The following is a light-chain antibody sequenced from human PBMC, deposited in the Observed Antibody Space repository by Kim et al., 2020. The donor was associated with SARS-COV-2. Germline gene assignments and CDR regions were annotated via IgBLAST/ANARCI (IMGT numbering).Light chain of an antibody. CDR3: SAWDSSLRVWV. Sequence: LTQPPSVSKGLRQTATLTCTGNNNNVAAQGAAWLQQHQGHPPKLQSYRNNSRPSGISDRLSASRSGNTASLTITGLQPEDEADYYCSAWDSSLRVWVFGGGTQLTVL. J-gene: IGLJ3*02. CDR1: NNNVAAQG. CDR2: RNN. V-gene: IGLV10-54*01.